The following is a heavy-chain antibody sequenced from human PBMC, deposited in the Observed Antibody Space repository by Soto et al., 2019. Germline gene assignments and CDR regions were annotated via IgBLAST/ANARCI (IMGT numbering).Heavy chain of an antibody. V-gene: IGHV3-74*01. J-gene: IGHJ1*01. Sequence: GGSLRLSCAASGFTFSSYWMHWVRQAPGKGLVWVSRINSDGSSTSYADSVKGRFTISRDNAKNTLYLQMNSLSAEDTAFYYCVKDESINWYSGHFRHWGQGTLVTVSS. CDR3: VKDESINWYSGHFRH. CDR1: GFTFSSYW. D-gene: IGHD6-13*01. CDR2: INSDGSST.